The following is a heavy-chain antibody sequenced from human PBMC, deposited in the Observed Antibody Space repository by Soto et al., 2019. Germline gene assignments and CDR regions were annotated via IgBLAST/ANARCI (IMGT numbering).Heavy chain of an antibody. CDR1: GFTFSSYA. J-gene: IGHJ6*02. D-gene: IGHD2-2*01. CDR3: AKVTSARVFYFGLDV. V-gene: IGHV3-23*01. CDR2: ISGSAGRT. Sequence: GGSLRLSCAASGFTFSSYAMSWVRQAPGKGLEWVSIISGSAGRTYYADSVKGRFTVSRDNSKNTLYLQMNSLRAEDTAVYYCAKVTSARVFYFGLDVWGQGTTVTVSS.